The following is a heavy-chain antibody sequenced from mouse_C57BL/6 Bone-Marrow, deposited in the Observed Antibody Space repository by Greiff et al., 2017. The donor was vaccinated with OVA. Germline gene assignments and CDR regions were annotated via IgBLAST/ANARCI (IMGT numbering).Heavy chain of an antibody. CDR3: ARWTDY. CDR2: INPGSGGT. Sequence: VKVVESGAELVRPGTSVKVSCKASGYAFTNYLIEWVKQRPGQGLEWIGVINPGSGGTNYNEKFKGKATLTADKSSSTAYMQLSSLTSEDSAVYFCARWTDYWGQGTTLTVSS. J-gene: IGHJ2*01. V-gene: IGHV1-54*01. CDR1: GYAFTNYL.